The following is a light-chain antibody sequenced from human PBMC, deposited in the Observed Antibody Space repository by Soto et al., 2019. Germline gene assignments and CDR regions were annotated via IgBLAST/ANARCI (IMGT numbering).Light chain of an antibody. CDR1: RLGAKY. Sequence: SYELTQPPSVSVSPGQTASITCSGDRLGAKYACWYQQKPGQSPVLVIYQDNKRPSGIPERFSGSNSGNTATLTISGTQAMDEADYFCQAWDSSTVVFGGGIKLTVL. CDR2: QDN. V-gene: IGLV3-1*01. J-gene: IGLJ2*01. CDR3: QAWDSSTVV.